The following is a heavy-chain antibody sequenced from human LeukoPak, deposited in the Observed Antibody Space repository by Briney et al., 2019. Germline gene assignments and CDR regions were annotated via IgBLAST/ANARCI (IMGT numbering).Heavy chain of an antibody. CDR3: AGNSGYEEDSDY. V-gene: IGHV3-21*01. D-gene: IGHD5-12*01. Sequence: GGSLRLSCAASGFTFSSYSMNWVRQAPGKGLEWVSSISSSSSYIYYADSVKGRFTISRDNAKNSLYLQMNSLRAEDTAVYYCAGNSGYEEDSDYWGQGTLVTVSS. CDR1: GFTFSSYS. CDR2: ISSSSSYI. J-gene: IGHJ4*02.